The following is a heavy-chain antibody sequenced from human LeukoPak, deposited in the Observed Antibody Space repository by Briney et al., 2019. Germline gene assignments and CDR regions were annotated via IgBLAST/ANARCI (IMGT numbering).Heavy chain of an antibody. CDR3: ASSSDTAMDTTDAFDI. Sequence: GGSLRLSCKGSGYSFTSYWIGWVRQMPGKGLEWMGIIYPGDSDTRYSPSFQGQVTISADKSISTAYLQWSSLKASDTAMYYCASSSDTAMDTTDAFDIWDQGTMVTVSS. V-gene: IGHV5-51*01. CDR2: IYPGDSDT. J-gene: IGHJ3*02. D-gene: IGHD5-18*01. CDR1: GYSFTSYW.